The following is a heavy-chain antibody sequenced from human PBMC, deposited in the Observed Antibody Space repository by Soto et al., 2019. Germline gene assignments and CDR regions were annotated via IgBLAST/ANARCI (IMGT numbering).Heavy chain of an antibody. CDR2: ISAYNGNT. CDR1: GYTFTSYG. CDR3: GRDVRGHYYYYGMDV. J-gene: IGHJ6*02. D-gene: IGHD5-12*01. Sequence: QVQLVQSGAEVKKPGASVKVSCKASGYTFTSYGISWVRQAPGQGLEWMGWISAYNGNTNYAQRLQGRVTMTTDTSTSTLYMELRSLRSDDTAVYYCGRDVRGHYYYYGMDVWGQGTTVTVSS. V-gene: IGHV1-18*01.